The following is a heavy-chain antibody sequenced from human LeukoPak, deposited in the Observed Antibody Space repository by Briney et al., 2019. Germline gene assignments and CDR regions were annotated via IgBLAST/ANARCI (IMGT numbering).Heavy chain of an antibody. CDR2: IKSKTDGGTT. D-gene: IGHD6-13*01. Sequence: PGGSLRLSCAASGFTFSNAWMSWVRQAPGKGLEWVGRIKSKTDGGTTDYAAPVKGRFTISRDDSKNTLYVQMNSLKTEDTAVYYCTTGPGYSSSWYVDYWGQGTLVTVSS. CDR1: GFTFSNAW. J-gene: IGHJ4*02. CDR3: TTGPGYSSSWYVDY. V-gene: IGHV3-15*01.